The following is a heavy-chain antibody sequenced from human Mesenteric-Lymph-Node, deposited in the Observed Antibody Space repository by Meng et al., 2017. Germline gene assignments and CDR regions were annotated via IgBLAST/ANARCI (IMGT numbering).Heavy chain of an antibody. Sequence: ASVKVSCKASGYTFTGYYMHWVRQAPGQGLEWMGWINPNSGGTNYAQKFQGRVTMTRDTSISTAYMELSRLRSDDTAVYYCASHCASTSCQHYYGMDVWGQGTTVTVSS. D-gene: IGHD2-2*01. J-gene: IGHJ6*02. CDR3: ASHCASTSCQHYYGMDV. CDR1: GYTFTGYY. V-gene: IGHV1-2*02. CDR2: INPNSGGT.